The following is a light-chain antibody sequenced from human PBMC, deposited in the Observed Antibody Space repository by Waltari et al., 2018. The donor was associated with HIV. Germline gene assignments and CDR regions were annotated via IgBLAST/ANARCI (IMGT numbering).Light chain of an antibody. Sequence: QSALTQPPSASGSPGQSVTISCTGTSSDVGGYTYVSWYQQHPGRAPKLMIFDGSKRPSGVPDRFSGSKSGNTASLTISALQPEEEADYYCKSYMGSLRWVFGGGTKLTVL. CDR3: KSYMGSLRWV. CDR1: SSDVGGYTY. CDR2: DGS. V-gene: IGLV2-8*01. J-gene: IGLJ3*02.